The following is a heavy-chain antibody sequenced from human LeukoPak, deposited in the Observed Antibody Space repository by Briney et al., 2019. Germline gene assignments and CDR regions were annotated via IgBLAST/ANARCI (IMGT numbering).Heavy chain of an antibody. CDR2: TYYRSQWYT. CDR1: GDSVSNNSTT. D-gene: IGHD3-3*01. J-gene: IGHJ4*02. V-gene: IGHV6-1*01. Sequence: QTLSLTCATSGDSVSNNSTTWNWLRRSPSRGLEWLGRTYYRSQWYTDYAVSVKTRITINPDTSKNQFSLQLNSVTPEDTAVYYCARGFTTKFHYWGQGTLVTVSS. CDR3: ARGFTTKFHY.